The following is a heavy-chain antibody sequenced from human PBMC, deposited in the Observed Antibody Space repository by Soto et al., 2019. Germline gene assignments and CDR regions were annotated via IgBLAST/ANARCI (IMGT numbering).Heavy chain of an antibody. CDR3: TIPGSSGYYSNFQH. CDR2: IYYSGST. D-gene: IGHD3-22*01. J-gene: IGHJ1*01. CDR1: GGSISSSGYY. Sequence: PSETLSLTCTVSGGSISSSGYYWGWIRQSPGKGLEWIGNIYYSGSTYYNPSLESRVTISVDTSKNQFSLKLSSVTAADAAMYYCTIPGSSGYYSNFQHCGPGTLVTVSS. V-gene: IGHV4-39*01.